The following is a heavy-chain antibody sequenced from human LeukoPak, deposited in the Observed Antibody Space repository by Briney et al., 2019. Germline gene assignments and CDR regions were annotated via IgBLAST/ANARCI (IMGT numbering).Heavy chain of an antibody. V-gene: IGHV3-7*01. CDR3: ARGADY. CDR1: GFTFSSYS. CDR2: IKQDGSEK. J-gene: IGHJ4*02. Sequence: PGGSLRLSCAASGFTFSSYSMNWVRQAPGKGLEWVANIKQDGSEKYYVDSVKGRFTISRDNAKNSLYLQMNSLRAEDTAVYYCARGADYWGQGTLVTVSS.